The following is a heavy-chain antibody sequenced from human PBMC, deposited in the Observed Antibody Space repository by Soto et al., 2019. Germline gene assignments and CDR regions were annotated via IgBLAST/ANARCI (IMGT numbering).Heavy chain of an antibody. Sequence: LSLTCTVSGGSISSSSYYWGWIRQPPGKGLEWIGSIYYSGSTYYNPSLKSRVTISVDTSKNQFSLKLSSVTAADTAVYYCARRSSSWYYFDYWGQGTLVTVSS. CDR1: GGSISSSSYY. CDR3: ARRSSSWYYFDY. J-gene: IGHJ4*02. D-gene: IGHD6-13*01. V-gene: IGHV4-39*01. CDR2: IYYSGST.